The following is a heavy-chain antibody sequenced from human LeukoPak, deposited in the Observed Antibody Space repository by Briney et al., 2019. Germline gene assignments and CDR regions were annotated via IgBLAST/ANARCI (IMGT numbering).Heavy chain of an antibody. D-gene: IGHD3-22*01. Sequence: GGSLRLSCAASGFTFSTYAMSWVRQAPGKGLEWVLSISGGGGSTYNTDSVKGRFTISRDNSKNTLYLQMNSLRAEDTAVYYCAKSSYYDSSGYYRAYYFDYWGQGTLVTVSS. V-gene: IGHV3-23*01. CDR3: AKSSYYDSSGYYRAYYFDY. J-gene: IGHJ4*02. CDR2: ISGGGGST. CDR1: GFTFSTYA.